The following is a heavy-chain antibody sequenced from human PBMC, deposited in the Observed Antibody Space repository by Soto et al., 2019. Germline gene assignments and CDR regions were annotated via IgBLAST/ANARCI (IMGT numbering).Heavy chain of an antibody. CDR1: GFTFSRFG. D-gene: IGHD4-17*01. CDR3: ARDDDFDDNGLDY. V-gene: IGHV3-33*01. CDR2: ILNDGSNE. J-gene: IGHJ4*02. Sequence: QVQLVESGGGVVQPGTSLRLSCAASGFTFSRFGMHWVRQAPGKGLEWVGVILNDGSNEKYADSVKGRFTISRDNSKNRLYLQMNSLRAEDTAVYYCARDDDFDDNGLDYWGQGTLVTVSS.